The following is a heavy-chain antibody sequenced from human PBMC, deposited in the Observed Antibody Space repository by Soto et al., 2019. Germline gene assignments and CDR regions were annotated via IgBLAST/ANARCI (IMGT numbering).Heavy chain of an antibody. CDR1: GFTFSSYA. D-gene: IGHD6-13*01. CDR2: ISGSGGST. V-gene: IGHV3-23*01. CDR3: AKVRGSSFVGMDV. J-gene: IGHJ6*02. Sequence: EVQLLESGGSLVQPGGSLRLSCAASGFTFSSYAMSWVRQAPGKGLEWVSAISGSGGSTYYADSVKGRFTISRDNSKNTLYLQMNSLRAEDTAVYYCAKVRGSSFVGMDVWGQGTTVTVSS.